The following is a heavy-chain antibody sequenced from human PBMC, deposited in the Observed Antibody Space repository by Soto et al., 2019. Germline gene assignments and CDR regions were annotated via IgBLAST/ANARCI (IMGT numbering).Heavy chain of an antibody. D-gene: IGHD1-7*01. CDR1: GFTFSSYA. Sequence: QSGGSLRLSCAASGFTFSSYAMHWVRQAPGKGLEWVAVISYDGSNKYYADSVKGRFTISRDNSKNTLYLQMNSLRAEDTAVYYCARDECPIGITGTTRGRFYYYYGMDVWGQGTTVTVSS. CDR3: ARDECPIGITGTTRGRFYYYYGMDV. V-gene: IGHV3-30-3*01. CDR2: ISYDGSNK. J-gene: IGHJ6*02.